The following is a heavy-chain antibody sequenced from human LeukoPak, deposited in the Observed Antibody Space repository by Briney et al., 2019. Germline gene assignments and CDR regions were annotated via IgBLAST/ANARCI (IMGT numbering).Heavy chain of an antibody. CDR3: AKDKVRLITFGGVIVDY. CDR2: ISGSGGST. Sequence: GGSLRLSCAASGFTFSSYAMSWVRQAPGKGLEWVSAISGSGGSTYYADSVKGRFTISRENSKNTLYLQMNSLRAEDTAVYYCAKDKVRLITFGGVIVDYWGQGTLVTVSS. CDR1: GFTFSSYA. D-gene: IGHD3-16*02. J-gene: IGHJ4*02. V-gene: IGHV3-23*01.